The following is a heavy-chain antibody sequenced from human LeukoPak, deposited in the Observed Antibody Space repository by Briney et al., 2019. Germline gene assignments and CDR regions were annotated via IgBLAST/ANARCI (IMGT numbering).Heavy chain of an antibody. CDR2: ISWNSDSI. Sequence: GGSLRLSCAASGFTFDDDAMHWVRQVPGKSLEWVSGISWNSDSIGYADSVKGRFTISRDNAKNTLYLQMNSLRAEDTAVYYCARVYSGYVFFDYWGQGTLVTVSS. CDR3: ARVYSGYVFFDY. D-gene: IGHD5-12*01. CDR1: GFTFDDDA. V-gene: IGHV3-9*01. J-gene: IGHJ4*02.